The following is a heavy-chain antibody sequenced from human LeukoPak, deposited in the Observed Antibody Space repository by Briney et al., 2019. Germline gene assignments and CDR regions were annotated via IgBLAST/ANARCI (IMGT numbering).Heavy chain of an antibody. V-gene: IGHV3-21*04. D-gene: IGHD5-12*01. J-gene: IGHJ4*02. CDR3: ARGRYSGTTXYFDY. Sequence: GGSLRLSCAASGFTFSTSWMSWVRQVPGKGLEWVSSISTSSSYIYYADSVKGRFTISRDNAKNSLYLQMNSLRAEDTAMYYCARGRYSGTTXYFDYWGQGTLVTVSS. CDR2: ISTSSSYI. CDR1: GFTFSTSW.